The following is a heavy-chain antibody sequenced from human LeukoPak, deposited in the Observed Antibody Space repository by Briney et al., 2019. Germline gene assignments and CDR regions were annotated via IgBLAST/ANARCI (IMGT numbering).Heavy chain of an antibody. J-gene: IGHJ5*02. CDR2: INHSGST. V-gene: IGHV4-34*01. CDR3: ARGRSCSGGSCYSVPGGWFDP. CDR1: GGSFSGYY. D-gene: IGHD2-15*01. Sequence: SETLSLTCAGDGGSFSGYYWSWIRQPPGKGLEWIGEINHSGSTDYNPSLKSRVTISVDTSKNQFSLKLSSVTAADTAVYYCARGRSCSGGSCYSVPGGWFDPWGQGTLVTVSS.